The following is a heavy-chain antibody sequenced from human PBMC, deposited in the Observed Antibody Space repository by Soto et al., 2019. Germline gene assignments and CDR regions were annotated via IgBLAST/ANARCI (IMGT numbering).Heavy chain of an antibody. D-gene: IGHD6-19*01. J-gene: IGHJ6*02. CDR1: GGTFSSYA. Sequence: SVEVSCKXSGGTFSSYAISWVRQAPGQGLEWMGGIIPIFGTANYAQKFQGRVTITADESTSTAYMELSSLRSEDTAVYYCARDGIAVAGTSYYYYGMDVWGQGTTVTVSS. CDR3: ARDGIAVAGTSYYYYGMDV. CDR2: IIPIFGTA. V-gene: IGHV1-69*13.